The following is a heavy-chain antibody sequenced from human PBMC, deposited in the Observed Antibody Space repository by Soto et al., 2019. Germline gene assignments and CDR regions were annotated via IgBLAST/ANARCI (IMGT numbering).Heavy chain of an antibody. V-gene: IGHV3-7*05. CDR1: GFTFSDYW. CDR2: IKTDGSEK. J-gene: IGHJ4*02. Sequence: EVQLVESGGGLVQPGGSLRLSCAASGFTFSDYWMSWVRQAPGKGLECVANIKTDGSEKYYVDPVKGRFTISRDNAKNSLSLQLNSRSAEDTAVYYCASSMGRGGNDYWGQGNRVAVSS. CDR3: ASSMGRGGNDY. D-gene: IGHD3-10*01.